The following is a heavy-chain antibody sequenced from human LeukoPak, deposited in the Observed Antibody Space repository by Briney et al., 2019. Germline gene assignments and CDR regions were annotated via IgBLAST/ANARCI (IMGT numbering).Heavy chain of an antibody. CDR1: GFTFSKNW. J-gene: IGHJ5*02. Sequence: GGSLRLSCTASGFTFSKNWMSWVRQAPGKGLEWVASMNQDGGEIQYMDSVKGRISISRDTAKNSLHLQMNSLTAGDTAVYYCAREYHRGGWFDPWGQGSLVTVSS. V-gene: IGHV3-7*01. CDR3: AREYHRGGWFDP. D-gene: IGHD2-2*01. CDR2: MNQDGGEI.